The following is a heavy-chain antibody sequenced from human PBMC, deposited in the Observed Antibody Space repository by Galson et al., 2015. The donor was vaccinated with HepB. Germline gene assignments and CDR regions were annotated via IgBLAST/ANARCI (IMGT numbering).Heavy chain of an antibody. V-gene: IGHV3-53*01. J-gene: IGHJ4*01. Sequence: SLRLSCAASGFTVSNNYMSWVRQAPGKGLEWVSLIYSGGTISYADSVRGRFTLSRDSSKNTVYLQMNSLRAEDTAVYHCTNRVYWGHGTLVTVSS. CDR2: IYSGGTI. CDR1: GFTVSNNY. CDR3: TNRVY. D-gene: IGHD1-14*01.